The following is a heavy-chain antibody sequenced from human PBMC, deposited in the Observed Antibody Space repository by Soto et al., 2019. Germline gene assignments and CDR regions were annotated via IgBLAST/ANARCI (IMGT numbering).Heavy chain of an antibody. J-gene: IGHJ4*01. CDR2: INGDGSST. CDR3: ARKAGDCSGGTCYFDY. Sequence: EVQLVECGGGLVQPGGSLRLSCAASGFTFSSYWMHWVCQAPGKGLVWVSRINGDGSSTTYADSVKGRFTISRDNAKNTVYLQMNSLRAEDTAVYYCARKAGDCSGGTCYFDYWGHGTLGTVSS. D-gene: IGHD2-15*01. CDR1: GFTFSSYW. V-gene: IGHV3-74*01.